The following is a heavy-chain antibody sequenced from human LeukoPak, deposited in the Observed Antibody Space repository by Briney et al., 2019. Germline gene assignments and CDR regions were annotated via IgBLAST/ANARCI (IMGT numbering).Heavy chain of an antibody. CDR2: ISGSGGST. J-gene: IGHJ4*02. Sequence: GGSLRLSCAASGFTFSSYAMSWVRQAPGKGLEWVSAISGSGGSTYYAASVKGLFTISRDNSKNTLYLQMNSLRAEDTAVYYCAKDATYYYDSSGYHALGYFDYWGQGTLVTVSS. V-gene: IGHV3-23*01. CDR1: GFTFSSYA. D-gene: IGHD3-22*01. CDR3: AKDATYYYDSSGYHALGYFDY.